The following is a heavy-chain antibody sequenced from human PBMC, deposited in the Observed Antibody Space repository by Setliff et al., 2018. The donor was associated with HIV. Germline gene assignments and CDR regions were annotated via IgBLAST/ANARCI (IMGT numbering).Heavy chain of an antibody. CDR2: IYIIGTT. Sequence: SETLSLTCTVSGGSINNYFWSWIRQAPGKGLEWLGYIYIIGTTNYNPSLKGRVTMFLDTSKNQFSLKLTSVTAADTAVYYCARRSIVGSTRGYYYYALDVWGQGTTVTVSS. CDR3: ARRSIVGSTRGYYYYALDV. V-gene: IGHV4-4*08. J-gene: IGHJ6*02. CDR1: GGSINNYF. D-gene: IGHD1-26*01.